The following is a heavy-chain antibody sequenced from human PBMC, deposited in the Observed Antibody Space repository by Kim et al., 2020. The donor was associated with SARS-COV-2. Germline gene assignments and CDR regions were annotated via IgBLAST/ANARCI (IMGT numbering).Heavy chain of an antibody. CDR1: GYTFTSSG. CDR2: ISPYTGST. V-gene: IGHV1-18*04. CDR3: ARAINWPNGACYSYYFVY. D-gene: IGHD2-8*01. Sequence: ASVKVSCKASGYTFTSSGISWVRQAPGQGLEWMGWISPYTGSTDYTQNFQGRVTMTTDTSTSIAYMELRSLRSDDTAMYYCARAINWPNGACYSYYFVYWSQRTVVAASA. J-gene: IGHJ4*02.